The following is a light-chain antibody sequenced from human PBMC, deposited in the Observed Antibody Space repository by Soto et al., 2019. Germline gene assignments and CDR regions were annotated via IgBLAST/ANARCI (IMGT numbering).Light chain of an antibody. J-gene: IGLJ1*01. CDR3: SSYSHSPPSYV. Sequence: QSTLTQPASVSGSPGKSITISCTGSSVDVGDYNSDACDQQYPGKAPKVMIYHVTIRASGVSNRFSGSKSGNTASLTISGLQAEDEADYYCSSYSHSPPSYVFGTGTKVTVL. CDR2: HVT. V-gene: IGLV2-14*03. CDR1: SVDVGDYNS.